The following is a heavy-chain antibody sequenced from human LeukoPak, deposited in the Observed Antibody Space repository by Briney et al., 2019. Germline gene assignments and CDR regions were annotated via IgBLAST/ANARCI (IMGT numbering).Heavy chain of an antibody. V-gene: IGHV6-1*01. CDR3: ARDVATTGWYIFDY. D-gene: IGHD6-19*01. Sequence: SQTLSVTCAISGDSVSSINGAWNWVRQSPSRGLEGLGRTYYRSKWYSDYAVPIQGRISINPDTSKNQFTLHLFSVTPDDTAVYYCARDVATTGWYIFDYWGQGTRVTVSS. CDR1: GDSVSSINGA. CDR2: TYYRSKWYS. J-gene: IGHJ4*02.